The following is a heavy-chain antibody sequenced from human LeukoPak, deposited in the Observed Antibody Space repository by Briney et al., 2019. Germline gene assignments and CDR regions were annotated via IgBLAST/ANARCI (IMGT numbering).Heavy chain of an antibody. V-gene: IGHV3-7*01. D-gene: IGHD1-1*01. CDR2: INEDGSDK. J-gene: IGHJ4*02. Sequence: GGSLRLSCAASGFTFSSYWMSWVRQAPGKGLEWVANINEDGSDKYYVDSVKGRFTISRDSAKNSLYLQMNSLRAEDTAVYYCARELAFSTTQNYWGQGTLVTVSS. CDR3: ARELAFSTTQNY. CDR1: GFTFSSYW.